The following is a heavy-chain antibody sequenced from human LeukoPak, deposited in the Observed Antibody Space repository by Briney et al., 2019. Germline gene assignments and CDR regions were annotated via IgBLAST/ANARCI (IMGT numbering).Heavy chain of an antibody. Sequence: PSETLSLTCTVSGGSISSSSYYWGWIRQPPGKGLEWIGRIYTSGSTNYNPSLKSRVTISVDTSKNQFALKLSSVTAADTAVYYCATLYGDYVSGWFDPWGQGTLVTVSS. J-gene: IGHJ5*02. CDR3: ATLYGDYVSGWFDP. CDR2: IYTSGST. CDR1: GGSISSSSYY. V-gene: IGHV4-39*06. D-gene: IGHD4-17*01.